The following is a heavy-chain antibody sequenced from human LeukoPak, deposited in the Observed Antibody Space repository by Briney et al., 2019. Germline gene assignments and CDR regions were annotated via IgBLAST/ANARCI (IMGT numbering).Heavy chain of an antibody. CDR3: ARDRGGRTGYVAGDFHY. D-gene: IGHD5-12*01. Sequence: SETLSLTCAVSSLSISSGYYGDWIRQPPGKGLEWIGTIFYTGITYYNPSLKSRVTMSVYTSKNQFSLKLSSVTAADTAVYYCARDRGGRTGYVAGDFHYRGQGTLVTVSS. J-gene: IGHJ4*02. CDR1: SLSISSGYY. V-gene: IGHV4-38-2*02. CDR2: IFYTGIT.